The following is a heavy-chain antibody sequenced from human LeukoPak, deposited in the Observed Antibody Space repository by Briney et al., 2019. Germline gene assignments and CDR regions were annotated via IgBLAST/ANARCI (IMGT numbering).Heavy chain of an antibody. V-gene: IGHV3-21*01. J-gene: IGHJ4*02. CDR2: ISSSSNYI. CDR1: GFTFTSYT. Sequence: PGGSLRLSCAASGFTFTSYTMNWVRQAPGKGLEWVSSISSSSNYIYYADSAKGRFTISRDNAKNSLYLQMNSLRAEDTAVYYCARESPEWRHFDYWGQGSLVTVSS. D-gene: IGHD2-8*01. CDR3: ARESPEWRHFDY.